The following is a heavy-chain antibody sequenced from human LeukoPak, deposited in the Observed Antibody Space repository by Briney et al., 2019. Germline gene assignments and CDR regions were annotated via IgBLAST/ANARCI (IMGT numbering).Heavy chain of an antibody. Sequence: GGSLRLSCAASGFTFSSYAMSWVRQAPGKGLEWVSAISGSGGSTYYADSVKGRFTISRDYSKSTLYLQMNSLRAEDTAVYYCAKDRAHSDSSGYYRFDYWGQGTLVTVSS. CDR1: GFTFSSYA. CDR3: AKDRAHSDSSGYYRFDY. CDR2: ISGSGGST. D-gene: IGHD3-22*01. J-gene: IGHJ4*02. V-gene: IGHV3-23*01.